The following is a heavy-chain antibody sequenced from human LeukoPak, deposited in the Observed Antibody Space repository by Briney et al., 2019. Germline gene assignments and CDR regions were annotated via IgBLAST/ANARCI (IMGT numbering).Heavy chain of an antibody. Sequence: SETLSLTCAVYGGSFSGYYWSWIRQPPGKGLEWIGEINHSGSTNYNPSLKSRVTISVDTSKNQFSLKLSSVTAADTAVYYCARCYSSGWYFLDGWADSHFDYWGQGTLVTVSS. J-gene: IGHJ4*02. D-gene: IGHD6-19*01. CDR2: INHSGST. CDR3: ARCYSSGWYFLDGWADSHFDY. V-gene: IGHV4-34*01. CDR1: GGSFSGYY.